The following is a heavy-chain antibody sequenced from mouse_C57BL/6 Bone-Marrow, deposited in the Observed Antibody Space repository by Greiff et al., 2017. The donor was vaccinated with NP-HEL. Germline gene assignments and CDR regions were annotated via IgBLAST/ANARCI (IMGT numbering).Heavy chain of an antibody. V-gene: IGHV1-59*01. D-gene: IGHD1-1*01. CDR2: IDPSDSYT. CDR3: ASEYYGPWFAY. J-gene: IGHJ3*01. Sequence: QVQLQQPGAELVRPGTSVKLSCKASGYTFTSYWMHWVKQRPGQGLEWIGVIDPSDSYTNYNQKFKGKATLTVDTSSSTAYMQLSSLTSEDSAVYYCASEYYGPWFAYWGQGTLVTVSA. CDR1: GYTFTSYW.